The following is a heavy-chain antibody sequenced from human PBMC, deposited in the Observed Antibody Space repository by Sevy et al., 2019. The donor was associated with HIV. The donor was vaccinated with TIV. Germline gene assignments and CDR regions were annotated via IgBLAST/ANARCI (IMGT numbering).Heavy chain of an antibody. CDR1: GFTFSAYS. CDR3: ARAGGDCYSKNECWFVS. V-gene: IGHV3-48*01. D-gene: IGHD2-21*01. CDR2: ISSSSGTI. J-gene: IGHJ5*01. Sequence: GGSLRLSCAASGFTFSAYSMNWVRQAPGKGLEWVSYISSSSGTIYYADSVKGQFTISRDNATSSLYLQMNGLRAEDTAVYYCARAGGDCYSKNECWFVSWGQGTLVTVSS.